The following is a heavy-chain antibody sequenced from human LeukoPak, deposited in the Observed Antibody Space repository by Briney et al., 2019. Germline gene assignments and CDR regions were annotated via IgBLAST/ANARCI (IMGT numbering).Heavy chain of an antibody. D-gene: IGHD3-10*01. CDR2: IHNSGTT. V-gene: IGHV4-34*01. J-gene: IGHJ4*02. Sequence: SETLSLTCAVSGGPFSGYFWSWIRQSSGKGLEWIGEIHNSGTTNYSPSLNSRVTISEDTSKNQFYLNLSPVTAADTAVYYCARRYYYNLGSFPFDFWGQGTLVTVSS. CDR3: ARRYYYNLGSFPFDF. CDR1: GGPFSGYF.